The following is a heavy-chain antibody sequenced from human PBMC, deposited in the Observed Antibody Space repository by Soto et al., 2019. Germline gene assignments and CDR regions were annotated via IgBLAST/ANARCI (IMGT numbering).Heavy chain of an antibody. CDR3: ARANSGIYGMGVCYYYGMDV. D-gene: IGHD1-26*01. V-gene: IGHV1-69*06. Sequence: QVQLVQSGAEVKKPGSSVKVSCKASGGTFSSYAISWVRQAPGQGLEWMGGIIPIFGTANYAPNFQGRVTIPADKDTSTAYMELSSLRSEATAVYYCARANSGIYGMGVCYYYGMDVWGKGTTVTFSS. CDR2: IIPIFGTA. J-gene: IGHJ6*04. CDR1: GGTFSSYA.